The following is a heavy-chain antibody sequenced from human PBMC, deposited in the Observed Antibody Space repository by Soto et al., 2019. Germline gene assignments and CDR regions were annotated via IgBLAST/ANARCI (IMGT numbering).Heavy chain of an antibody. CDR2: IYYSGST. CDR3: GKGVVAPRRLNWFDP. J-gene: IGHJ5*02. V-gene: IGHV4-39*01. CDR1: GGSISSSSYY. Sequence: LSLTCTVSGGSISSSSYYWGWIRQPPGKGLEWIGSIYYSGSTYYNPSLKSRVTISVDTSKNQFSLKLSSVTAADTAVYYCGKGVVAPRRLNWFDPWGQGTLVTGPS. D-gene: IGHD6-6*01.